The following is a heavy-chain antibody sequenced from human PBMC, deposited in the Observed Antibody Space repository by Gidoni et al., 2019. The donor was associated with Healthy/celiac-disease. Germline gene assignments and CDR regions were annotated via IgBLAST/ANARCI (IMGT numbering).Heavy chain of an antibody. J-gene: IGHJ6*03. CDR1: GYSFTSYW. CDR2: IDPSDSYT. V-gene: IGHV5-10-1*03. Sequence: EVQLVQSGAEVKKPGESLRISCKGSGYSFTSYWISWVRQMPGKGLEWMGRIDPSDSYTNYSPSFQGHVTISADKSISTAYLQWSSLKASDTAMYYCARQETTSHWGYYYYYMDVWGKGTTVTVSS. D-gene: IGHD7-27*01. CDR3: ARQETTSHWGYYYYYMDV.